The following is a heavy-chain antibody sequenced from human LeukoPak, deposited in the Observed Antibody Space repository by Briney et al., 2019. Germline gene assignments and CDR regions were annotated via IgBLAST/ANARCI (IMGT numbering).Heavy chain of an antibody. J-gene: IGHJ5*02. CDR3: AREVLHYDLLTGYYPPYNWFDP. CDR2: ISSSSSYI. CDR1: GFTFSSYS. Sequence: PGGSLRLSCAASGFTFSSYSMNWVRQAPGKGLEWVSSISSSSSYIYYADSVKGRFTISRDNAKNSLYLQMNSLRAEDTAVYYCAREVLHYDLLTGYYPPYNWFDPWGQGTLVTVSS. V-gene: IGHV3-21*01. D-gene: IGHD3-9*01.